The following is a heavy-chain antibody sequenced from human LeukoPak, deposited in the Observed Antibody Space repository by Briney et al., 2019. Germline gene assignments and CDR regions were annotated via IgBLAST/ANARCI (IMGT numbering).Heavy chain of an antibody. V-gene: IGHV4-4*07. CDR2: IHSSGST. CDR3: VRISSGWYFDY. CDR1: GGSISSYY. Sequence: SETLSFTCTVSGGSISSYYWSWIRQPAGRGLEWIGRIHSSGSTNYNPSLKSRVIMSVDTPKNQISLRLTSVTAADTAVYYCVRISSGWYFDYWGQGTLVTVSS. J-gene: IGHJ4*02. D-gene: IGHD6-19*01.